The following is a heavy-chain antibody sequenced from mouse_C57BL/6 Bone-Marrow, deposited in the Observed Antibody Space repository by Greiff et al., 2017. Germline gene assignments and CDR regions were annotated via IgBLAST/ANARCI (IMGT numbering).Heavy chain of an antibody. J-gene: IGHJ2*01. CDR3: ASFYYYGSSYDY. V-gene: IGHV1-81*01. D-gene: IGHD1-1*01. Sequence: VKLQESGAELARPGASVKLSCKASGYTFTSYGISWVKQRTGQGLEWIGEIYPRSGNTYYNEKFKGKATLTADKSSSTEYMELRSLTSEDSAVYFCASFYYYGSSYDYWGQGTTLTVSS. CDR1: GYTFTSYG. CDR2: IYPRSGNT.